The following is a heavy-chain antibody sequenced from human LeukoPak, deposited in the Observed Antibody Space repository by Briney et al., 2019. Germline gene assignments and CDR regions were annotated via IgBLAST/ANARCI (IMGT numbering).Heavy chain of an antibody. CDR2: IYYSGST. Sequence: SETLSLTCTVSGGSLSSYYWSWIRQPPGKGLEWIGYIYYSGSTNYNPSLKGRVTISVDTSKNQFSLKLSSVTAADTAVYYCARHTYGAPIEYWGQGTLVTVSS. D-gene: IGHD4-17*01. V-gene: IGHV4-59*08. CDR3: ARHTYGAPIEY. J-gene: IGHJ4*02. CDR1: GGSLSSYY.